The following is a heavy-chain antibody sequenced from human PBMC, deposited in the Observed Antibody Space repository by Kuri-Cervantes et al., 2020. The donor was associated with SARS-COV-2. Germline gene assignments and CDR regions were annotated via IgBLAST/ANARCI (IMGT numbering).Heavy chain of an antibody. CDR3: ARERDYVDYGVDY. CDR2: ISSNSSYI. CDR1: GFTFSSYA. J-gene: IGHJ4*02. V-gene: IGHV3-21*01. Sequence: ESLKISCAASGFTFSSYAMSLVRQAPGKGLEWVSSISSNSSYIYYADSVKGRLTISRDNAKTSLYLQMNSLRAEDTAVYYCARERDYVDYGVDYWGQGTLVTVSS. D-gene: IGHD4-17*01.